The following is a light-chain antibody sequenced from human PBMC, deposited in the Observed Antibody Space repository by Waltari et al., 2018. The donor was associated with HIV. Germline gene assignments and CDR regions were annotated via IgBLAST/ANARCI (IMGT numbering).Light chain of an antibody. CDR2: DID. J-gene: IGLJ2*01. CDR1: STDSRFYQH. V-gene: IGLV2-14*03. Sequence: QSALTQPASVSGFPGQTINISCTGISTDSRFYQHVSWYQQHPGSVPGLIIYDIDSRPSGISDHFSGSRSGDSASLTISGLQSGDEAHYFCASNRLDSTLVFGGGTKLTIL. CDR3: ASNRLDSTLV.